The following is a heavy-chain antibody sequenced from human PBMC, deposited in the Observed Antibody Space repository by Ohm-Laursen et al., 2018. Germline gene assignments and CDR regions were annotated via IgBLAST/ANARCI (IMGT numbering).Heavy chain of an antibody. CDR1: GGSISSSSYY. Sequence: SETLSLTCIVSGGSISSSSYYWGWIRQPPGKGLEWIGGMYYSGNTYYNPSLKSRVTIAVDTSKNQFSLKLVSWTAADTSVYYCATSNNWYYFDYWGQGTLVTVSS. D-gene: IGHD6-13*01. J-gene: IGHJ4*02. CDR2: MYYSGNT. CDR3: ATSNNWYYFDY. V-gene: IGHV4-39*01.